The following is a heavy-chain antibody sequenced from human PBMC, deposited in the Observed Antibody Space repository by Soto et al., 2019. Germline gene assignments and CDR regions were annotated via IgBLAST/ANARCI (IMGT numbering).Heavy chain of an antibody. D-gene: IGHD3-9*01. Sequence: PVRSLRLSCAASGITFSSYGMHWVRQAPGKGLEWVAVIWYDGSNKYYADSVKGRFTISRDNSKNTLYLQINSLRAEDTAVYYCARDTGLRYFDWYLDYWGQGTLVTVSS. V-gene: IGHV3-33*01. CDR1: GITFSSYG. CDR2: IWYDGSNK. CDR3: ARDTGLRYFDWYLDY. J-gene: IGHJ4*02.